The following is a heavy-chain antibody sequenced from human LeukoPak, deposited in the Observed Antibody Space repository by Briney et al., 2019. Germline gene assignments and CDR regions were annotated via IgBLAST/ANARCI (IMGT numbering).Heavy chain of an antibody. CDR1: GGSISGSSYY. Sequence: PSETLFLTCTVSGGSISGSSYYWGWIRQPPGKGLEWIGSIYSGSTYYNPSLKSRVTISVDTSKNQFSLKLNSVTATDTAVYYCARHYGPWGQGTLVTVSS. V-gene: IGHV4-39*01. D-gene: IGHD3-10*01. CDR3: ARHYGP. J-gene: IGHJ4*02. CDR2: IYSGST.